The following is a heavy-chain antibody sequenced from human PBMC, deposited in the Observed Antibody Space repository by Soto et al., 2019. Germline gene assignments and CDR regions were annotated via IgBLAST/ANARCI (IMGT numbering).Heavy chain of an antibody. J-gene: IGHJ5*02. D-gene: IGHD3-9*01. CDR2: IFYTGST. CDR1: GGTINSGDYF. CDR3: ARDFERSAIGP. V-gene: IGHV4-30-4*01. Sequence: SETLSLTCSVSGGTINSGDYFWSWIRQPPGKGLEWIGSIFYTGSTYYSPSLKSRASMSMDTSKNLFSLTLKSVTAAGTAVYFCARDFERSAIGPWGQGTSVTVSS.